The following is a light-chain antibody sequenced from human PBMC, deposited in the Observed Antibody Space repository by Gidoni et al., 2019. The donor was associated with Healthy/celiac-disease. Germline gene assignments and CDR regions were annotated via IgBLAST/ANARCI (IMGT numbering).Light chain of an antibody. CDR3: QRYGSSPIT. CDR2: GAT. Sequence: ELVSTQSPCTLSLSLGERATLSCRASQSVSSSYLAWYQQKPGQAPRLLIYGATSRATRIPDRFSGSGSGTDFTLTISRLEPEDFAVCYCQRYGSSPITFXQXARLEIK. V-gene: IGKV3-20*01. CDR1: QSVSSSY. J-gene: IGKJ5*01.